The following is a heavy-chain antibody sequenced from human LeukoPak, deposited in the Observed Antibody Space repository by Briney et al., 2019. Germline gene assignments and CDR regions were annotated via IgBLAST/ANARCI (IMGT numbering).Heavy chain of an antibody. V-gene: IGHV3-21*01. Sequence: GGSLRLSCAASGFTFSSYSMNWVRQAPGKGLEWVSSISSSSSYIYYADSVKGRFTISRDNAKNSLYLQMNSLRAEDTAVYYCATPPNDFTDYWGQGTLVTVSS. CDR2: ISSSSSYI. CDR3: ATPPNDFTDY. CDR1: GFTFSSYS. D-gene: IGHD2-21*02. J-gene: IGHJ4*02.